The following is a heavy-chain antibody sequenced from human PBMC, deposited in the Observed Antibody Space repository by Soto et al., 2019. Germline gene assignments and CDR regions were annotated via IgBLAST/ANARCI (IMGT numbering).Heavy chain of an antibody. J-gene: IGHJ6*02. CDR3: AKVLQLDHLFRSGYYYGMDV. CDR2: ISYDGSNK. Sequence: QVQLVESGGGVVQPGRSLRLSCAASGFTFSSYGMHWVRQAPGKGLEWVAVISYDGSNKYYADSVKGRFTISRDNSKNTLYLQMNSLRAEDTAVYYCAKVLQLDHLFRSGYYYGMDVWGQGTTVTVSS. CDR1: GFTFSSYG. D-gene: IGHD6-13*01. V-gene: IGHV3-30*18.